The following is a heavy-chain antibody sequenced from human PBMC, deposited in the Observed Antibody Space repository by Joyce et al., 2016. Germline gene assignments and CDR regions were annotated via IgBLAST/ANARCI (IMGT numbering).Heavy chain of an antibody. CDR2: INSDDSRI. CDR3: TTPSCAN. Sequence: EVHLVESGGGLVQPGGSLRLSCAASGIIFSSKEMNWVRQAPGKVLEWISSINSDDSRIHYADSVRGRFTISRDNARNSLYLEMNYLRVEDTAIYYCTTPSCANWGQGSLVTVSS. V-gene: IGHV3-48*03. J-gene: IGHJ4*02. CDR1: GIIFSSKE. D-gene: IGHD2-2*01.